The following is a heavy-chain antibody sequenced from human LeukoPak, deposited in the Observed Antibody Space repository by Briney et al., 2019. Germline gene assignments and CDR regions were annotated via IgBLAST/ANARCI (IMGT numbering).Heavy chain of an antibody. CDR2: IIPIFGTV. CDR3: ARSGGAAFDI. D-gene: IGHD5-12*01. Sequence: CAVKDSRMPSLGTFSSHAISWVPQAPGHGLEWMGRIIPIFGTVKSVQKFQGRVTITTDKSTSTVYMELSSLRSEDTAVYYCARSGGAAFDIWGQGTMITVSS. CDR1: LGTFSSHA. V-gene: IGHV1-69*05. J-gene: IGHJ3*02.